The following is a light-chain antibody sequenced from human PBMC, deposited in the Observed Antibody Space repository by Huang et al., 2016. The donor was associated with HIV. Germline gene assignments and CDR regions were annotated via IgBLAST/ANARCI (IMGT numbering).Light chain of an antibody. CDR2: AAS. V-gene: IGKV1-39*01. CDR1: QSISSY. CDR3: QQSYSTPS. J-gene: IGKJ4*01. Sequence: DIQMTQSPSSLSASVGDRVTITCRASQSISSYLNWYQQKPGKAPKLLIYAASSLQSGVASRFSGSGSGTDFTLTINSLQPEDFATYYCQQSYSTPSFGGGTKVEIK.